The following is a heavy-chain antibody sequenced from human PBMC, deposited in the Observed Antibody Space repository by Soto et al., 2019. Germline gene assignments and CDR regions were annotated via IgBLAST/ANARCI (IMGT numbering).Heavy chain of an antibody. J-gene: IGHJ4*02. CDR2: ISYDGSNK. Sequence: GGSLRLSCAASGFTFSSYGMHWVRQAPGKGLEWVAVISYDGSNKYYADSVKGRFTISRDNSKNTLYLQMNSLRAEDTAVYYCAKDATAMDPNYFDYWGQGTLVTVSS. V-gene: IGHV3-30*18. CDR3: AKDATAMDPNYFDY. D-gene: IGHD5-18*01. CDR1: GFTFSSYG.